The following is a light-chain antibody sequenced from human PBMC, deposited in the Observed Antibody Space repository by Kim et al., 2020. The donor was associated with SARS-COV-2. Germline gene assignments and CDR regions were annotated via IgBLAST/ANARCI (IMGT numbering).Light chain of an antibody. CDR3: QQRSDWYT. Sequence: LSLSPGESATLSCRASQGVGTYLAWYQHNPGQAPRLLIYDASNRATGVPARFSGSGSGPDFTLTITSLEPEDFAVYYCQQRSDWYTFGQGTKLEI. CDR2: DAS. J-gene: IGKJ2*01. V-gene: IGKV3-11*01. CDR1: QGVGTY.